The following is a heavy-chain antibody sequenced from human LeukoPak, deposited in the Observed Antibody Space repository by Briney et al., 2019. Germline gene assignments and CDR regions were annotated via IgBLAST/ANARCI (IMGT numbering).Heavy chain of an antibody. Sequence: SVKVSCKASGGTFSSYAISWVRQAPGQGLEWMGGIIPIFGTANYAQKFQGRVTITADESTSTAYMELRSLRSDDTAVYYCARDLMYYDSSGLDAFDIWGQGTMVTVSS. D-gene: IGHD3-22*01. CDR1: GGTFSSYA. V-gene: IGHV1-69*01. CDR2: IIPIFGTA. J-gene: IGHJ3*02. CDR3: ARDLMYYDSSGLDAFDI.